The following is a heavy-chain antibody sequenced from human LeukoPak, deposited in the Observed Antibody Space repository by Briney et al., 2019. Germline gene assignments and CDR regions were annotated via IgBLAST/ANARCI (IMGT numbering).Heavy chain of an antibody. CDR2: INPKSGGT. J-gene: IGHJ4*02. D-gene: IGHD6-19*01. CDR1: GYTFSDYY. CDR3: AREADYYDY. V-gene: IGHV1-2*02. Sequence: ASVKVSCKASGYTFSDYYMHWVRQAPGQGLEWMGWINPKSGGTNYAQKFQGRVTMTRDTSISTTYMELSRLRSDDTAVYYCAREADYYDYWGQGTLVTVSS.